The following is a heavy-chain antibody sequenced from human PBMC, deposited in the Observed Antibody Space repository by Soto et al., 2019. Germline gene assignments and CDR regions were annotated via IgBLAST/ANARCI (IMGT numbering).Heavy chain of an antibody. Sequence: SETLSLTCTVSGGSISTYYWSWIRQPPGKGLECIGYIYYSGSAYYNPSLKSRVTISVDTSRHQFSLKLSSVTAADTAVYFCARLDWNSFYFAYWGQGTPVTVSS. CDR1: GGSISTYY. CDR3: ARLDWNSFYFAY. V-gene: IGHV4-59*04. CDR2: IYYSGSA. J-gene: IGHJ4*02. D-gene: IGHD1-7*01.